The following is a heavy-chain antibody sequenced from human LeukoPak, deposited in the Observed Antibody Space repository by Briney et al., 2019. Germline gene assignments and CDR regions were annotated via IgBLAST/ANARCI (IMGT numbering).Heavy chain of an antibody. V-gene: IGHV3-21*01. CDR2: ISSSSSYI. J-gene: IGHJ4*02. Sequence: GGSLRLSCAASGFTFSSYSMNWVRQAPGKGLEGVSSISSSSSYIYYADSVKGRFTISRDNAKNSLYLQMNSLRAEDTAVYYCARDVVITIFGVDYFDYWGQGTLVTVSS. D-gene: IGHD3-3*01. CDR1: GFTFSSYS. CDR3: ARDVVITIFGVDYFDY.